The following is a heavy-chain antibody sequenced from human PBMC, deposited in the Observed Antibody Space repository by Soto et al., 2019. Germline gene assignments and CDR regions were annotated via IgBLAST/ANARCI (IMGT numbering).Heavy chain of an antibody. CDR3: ARRTKWELRPRYYYAMDV. CDR1: GGSISSSSYY. Sequence: SETLSLTCTVSGGSISSSSYYWGWIRQPPXKGLEWIGSIYYSGSTYYNPSLKSRVTISVDTSKNQFSLKLSSVTAADTAVYYCARRTKWELRPRYYYAMDVWGQGPTVTVS. CDR2: IYYSGST. D-gene: IGHD1-26*01. J-gene: IGHJ6*02. V-gene: IGHV4-39*01.